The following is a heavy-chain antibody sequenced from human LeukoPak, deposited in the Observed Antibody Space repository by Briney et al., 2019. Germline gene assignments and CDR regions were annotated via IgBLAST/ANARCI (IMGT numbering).Heavy chain of an antibody. CDR1: GGTFSSYA. J-gene: IGHJ3*02. CDR2: IIPIFGTA. CDR3: ARGYSSSWYKAFDI. Sequence: VASVKVSCKASGGTFSSYAISWVRQAPGQGLEWMGGIIPIFGTANYAQKFQGRVTITADKSTSTAYMELSSLRSEDTAVYYCARGYSSSWYKAFDIWGQGTMVTVSS. D-gene: IGHD6-13*01. V-gene: IGHV1-69*06.